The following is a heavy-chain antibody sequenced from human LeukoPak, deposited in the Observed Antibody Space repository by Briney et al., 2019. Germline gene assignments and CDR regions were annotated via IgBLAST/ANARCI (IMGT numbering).Heavy chain of an antibody. V-gene: IGHV3-30*04. J-gene: IGHJ6*04. CDR2: ISYDGSNK. CDR3: AGGYGSGSYRDYYYGMDV. CDR1: EFTFSSYA. D-gene: IGHD3-10*01. Sequence: GGSLRLSCAASEFTFSSYAMHWVRQAPGKGLEWVAVISYDGSNKYYADSVKGRFTISRDNSKNTLYLQMNSLRAEDTAVYYCAGGYGSGSYRDYYYGMDVWGKGTTVTVSS.